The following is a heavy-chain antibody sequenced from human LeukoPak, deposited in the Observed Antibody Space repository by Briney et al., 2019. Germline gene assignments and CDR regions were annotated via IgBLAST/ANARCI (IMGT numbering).Heavy chain of an antibody. J-gene: IGHJ4*02. CDR1: GYTFTGYY. CDR2: MNPNSGNT. CDR3: ARFRGGTNFDY. V-gene: IGHV1-8*03. Sequence: ASVKVSCTASGYTFTGYYMHWVRQAPGQGLEWMGWMNPNSGNTGYAQKFQGRVTITRNTSISTAYMELSSLRSEDTAVYYCARFRGGTNFDYWGQGTLVTVSS.